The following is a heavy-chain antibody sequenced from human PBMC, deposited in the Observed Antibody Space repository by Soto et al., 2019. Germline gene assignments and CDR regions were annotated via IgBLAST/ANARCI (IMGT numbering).Heavy chain of an antibody. J-gene: IGHJ4*02. CDR2: IGSDGRRD. V-gene: IGHV3-33*01. CDR1: GFTFGRHG. Sequence: QVQLVESGGGVVQPGGSLRLSCAASGFTFGRHGMHWVRQAPGKGLEWVAVIGSDGRRDSYADSVKGRFTISRDNGQNTLYLQMNSVSAEDTAVYYCARDDDYGDNGLDYWGQGTLVTVSS. CDR3: ARDDDYGDNGLDY. D-gene: IGHD4-17*01.